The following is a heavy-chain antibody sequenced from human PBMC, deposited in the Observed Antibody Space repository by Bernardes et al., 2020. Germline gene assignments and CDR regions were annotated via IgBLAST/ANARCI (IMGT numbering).Heavy chain of an antibody. V-gene: IGHV3-21*01. D-gene: IGHD2-2*01. Sequence: GGSLRLSCAASGFTFSSYSMNWVRQAPGKGLEWVSSISSSSSYIYYADSVKGRFTISRDNAKNSLYLQMNSLRAEDTAVYYCAREFWGVVVVPAAISDYYYYYMDVWGKGTTVTVSS. CDR3: AREFWGVVVVPAAISDYYYYYMDV. CDR2: ISSSSSYI. J-gene: IGHJ6*03. CDR1: GFTFSSYS.